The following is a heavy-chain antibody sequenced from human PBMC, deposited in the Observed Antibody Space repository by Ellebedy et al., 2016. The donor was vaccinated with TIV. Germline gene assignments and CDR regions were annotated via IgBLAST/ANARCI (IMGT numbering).Heavy chain of an antibody. CDR3: ASEGTVGAMVY. V-gene: IGHV4-61*01. CDR1: GGSVSSGSYY. Sequence: SETLSLXXTVSGGSVSSGSYYWSWIRQPPGKGLEWIGYIYYSGSTNYNPSLKSRVTISVDTSKNQFSLKLSSVTAADTAVYYCASEGTVGAMVYWGQGTLVTVSS. J-gene: IGHJ4*02. CDR2: IYYSGST. D-gene: IGHD1-26*01.